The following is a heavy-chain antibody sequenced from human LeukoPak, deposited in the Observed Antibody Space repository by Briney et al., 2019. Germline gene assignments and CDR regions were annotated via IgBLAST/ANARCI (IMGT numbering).Heavy chain of an antibody. V-gene: IGHV4/OR15-8*02. D-gene: IGHD1-26*01. Sequence: SETLSLTCTVSGDSISNSIWWSWLRQPPGKGLEWIGEVDHTGNTNYRPSLDSRVTLSIDTSKNQFSLTLTSVTAADTAVYYCARGGGSLTHNWFDPWGQGTLVTVSS. CDR2: VDHTGNT. J-gene: IGHJ5*02. CDR3: ARGGGSLTHNWFDP. CDR1: GDSISNSIW.